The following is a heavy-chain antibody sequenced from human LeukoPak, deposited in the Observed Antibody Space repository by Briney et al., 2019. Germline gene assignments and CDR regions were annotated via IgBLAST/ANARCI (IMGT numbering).Heavy chain of an antibody. Sequence: ASVKVSCKASGYGFISYDFNWVRQATGQGLEWMGWMNPKSGNTGYAQKFQGRVTMTRNTSISTAYMELSSLRSEDTAVYYCARGVGATINAFDYWGQGTLVTVSS. CDR2: MNPKSGNT. D-gene: IGHD1-26*01. J-gene: IGHJ4*02. CDR3: ARGVGATINAFDY. V-gene: IGHV1-8*01. CDR1: GYGFISYD.